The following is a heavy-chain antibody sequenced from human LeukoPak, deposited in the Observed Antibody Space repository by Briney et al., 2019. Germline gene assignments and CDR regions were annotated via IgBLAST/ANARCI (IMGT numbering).Heavy chain of an antibody. V-gene: IGHV1-18*01. D-gene: IGHD6-6*01. J-gene: IGHJ6*03. Sequence: ASVKVSCKASGYTFTSYGISWVRRAPGQGLEWMGWISAYNGNTNYAQKFQGRVTITRNTSISTAYMELSSLRSEDTAVYYCARGRIAARPRRSYFYSYMDVWGKGTTVTVSS. CDR1: GYTFTSYG. CDR2: ISAYNGNT. CDR3: ARGRIAARPRRSYFYSYMDV.